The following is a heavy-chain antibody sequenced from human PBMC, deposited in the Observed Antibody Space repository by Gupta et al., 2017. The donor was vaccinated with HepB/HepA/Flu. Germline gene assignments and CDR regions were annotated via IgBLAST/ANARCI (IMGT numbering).Heavy chain of an antibody. CDR1: GFTFRSLE. J-gene: IGHJ4*02. CDR2: ISSSESTK. V-gene: IGHV3-48*03. Sequence: EVQLAESGGGLVQPGGSLRLSCVASGFTFRSLELNWVGQAPGKGLEWVSYISSSESTKYYADSVKGRFTISRDNAKNSLYLQMNSLRLEDTAIYYCARAPPYCDGDCYMDFWGQGTLVTVSS. CDR3: ARAPPYCDGDCYMDF. D-gene: IGHD2-21*01.